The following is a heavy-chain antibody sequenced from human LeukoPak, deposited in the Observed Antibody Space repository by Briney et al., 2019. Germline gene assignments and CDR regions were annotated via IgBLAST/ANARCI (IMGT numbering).Heavy chain of an antibody. V-gene: IGHV4-59*08. CDR2: IYYSGTT. Sequence: SETLSLTCIVSGGSITNNYWNWIRQPPGKGLEWIGYIYYSGTTNYNPSLKSRVTISVDTSKNQFSLKLSSVTAADTAVYYCARGRWLQFFDYWGQGTLVTVSS. D-gene: IGHD5-24*01. CDR1: GGSITNNY. CDR3: ARGRWLQFFDY. J-gene: IGHJ4*02.